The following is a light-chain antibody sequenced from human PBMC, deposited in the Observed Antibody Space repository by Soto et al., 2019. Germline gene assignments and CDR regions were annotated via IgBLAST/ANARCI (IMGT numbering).Light chain of an antibody. V-gene: IGKV3-15*01. CDR3: HQYNNWPPMHT. Sequence: IVMTQSPATLSVFPGERATLSCRASQSISNNLAWLQQKPGQAPRLLIYAASTRATGVPARFSCSGSGTDFTLTISSLQPEDFAVYYCHQYNNWPPMHTFGQGTKLEIK. J-gene: IGKJ2*01. CDR1: QSISNN. CDR2: AAS.